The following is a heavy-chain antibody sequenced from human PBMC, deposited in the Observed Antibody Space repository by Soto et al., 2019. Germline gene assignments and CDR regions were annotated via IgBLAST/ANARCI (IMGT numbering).Heavy chain of an antibody. J-gene: IGHJ4*02. CDR1: GGSISSSSYY. V-gene: IGHV4-39*01. CDR3: ARREMDYYDGSGYYYSPDYFHY. D-gene: IGHD3-22*01. CDR2: IYCSGST. Sequence: QLQLQESGPGLVKPSETLSLTCTVSGGSISSSSYYWVWIRQPPGQGLVWIGSIYCSGSTYYNPSLTTRVTISDDTSNTQFSLKLSSVASADSAVYYCARREMDYYDGSGYYYSPDYFHYWGQGTLVPVSS.